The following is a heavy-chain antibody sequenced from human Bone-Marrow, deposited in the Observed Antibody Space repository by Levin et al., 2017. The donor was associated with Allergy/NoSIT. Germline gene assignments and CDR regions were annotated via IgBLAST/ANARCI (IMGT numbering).Heavy chain of an antibody. CDR1: GFTFSDYS. V-gene: IGHV3-11*01. CDR3: ARKYSGLDY. Sequence: GGSLRLSCVVSGFTFSDYSISWIRQAPGKGLEGISNIIGSGRGAFYAESVKGRFTISRDNTKNSVYLQMDRLRADDTAVYYCARKYSGLDYWGQGTLVTVSS. J-gene: IGHJ4*02. CDR2: IIGSGRGA. D-gene: IGHD5-12*01.